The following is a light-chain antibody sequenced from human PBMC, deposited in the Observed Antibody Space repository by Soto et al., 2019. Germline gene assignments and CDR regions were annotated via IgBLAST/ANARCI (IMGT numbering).Light chain of an antibody. CDR2: DVN. CDR3: CSFAAMSGYV. V-gene: IGLV2-11*01. J-gene: IGLJ1*01. CDR1: SSDVGAYDH. Sequence: QSALTQPRSVSGSPGQSVTISCTGTSSDVGAYDHVSWYQQHPGKAPKLMIHDVNQRPSGVPDRLSGSKSGNTASLTISGLQAEYEADYYCCSFAAMSGYVFGTGTKLTVL.